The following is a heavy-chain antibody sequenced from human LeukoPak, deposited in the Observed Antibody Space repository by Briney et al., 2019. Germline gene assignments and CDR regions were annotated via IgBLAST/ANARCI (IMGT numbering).Heavy chain of an antibody. D-gene: IGHD2-21*01. CDR2: VNQDGTEK. J-gene: IGHJ4*02. CDR3: VKGDWYFES. CDR1: GFTVSRDY. V-gene: IGHV3-7*01. Sequence: GGSLRLSCAASGFTVSRDYMSWVRQAPGKGPEWVANVNQDGTEKHFLDSVEGRFTISRDNAKKSLYLQMSSLRPEDTALYFCVKGDWYFESWGQGTLVTVSS.